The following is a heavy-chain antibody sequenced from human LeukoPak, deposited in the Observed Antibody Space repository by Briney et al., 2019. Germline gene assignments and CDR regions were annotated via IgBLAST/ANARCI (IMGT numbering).Heavy chain of an antibody. Sequence: GGSLRLSCAASGFTFDDYGMSWVRQAPGKGLEWVCGINWKGGSTGCADSVQGRFTISRDNAKNALYLQMYSLRVEDTASYYCARGDGSYVYWGQGTLVTVSS. D-gene: IGHD1-26*01. J-gene: IGHJ4*02. V-gene: IGHV3-20*04. CDR1: GFTFDDYG. CDR3: ARGDGSYVY. CDR2: INWKGGST.